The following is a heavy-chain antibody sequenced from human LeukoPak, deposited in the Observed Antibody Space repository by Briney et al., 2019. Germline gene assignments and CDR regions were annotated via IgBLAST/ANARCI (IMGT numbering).Heavy chain of an antibody. V-gene: IGHV3-23*01. J-gene: IGHJ4*02. Sequence: PGGSLRLSCAASGFTFSRYAMSWVRQAPGKGLEWVSAISGSGGSTYYADSVKRRITISRDNTKKSLYQQMNILRAENTGEYYSSSNRWNYYESSCYYFDYWGQGTPVTVSS. D-gene: IGHD3-22*01. CDR2: ISGSGGST. CDR3: SSNRWNYYESSCYYFDY. CDR1: GFTFSRYA.